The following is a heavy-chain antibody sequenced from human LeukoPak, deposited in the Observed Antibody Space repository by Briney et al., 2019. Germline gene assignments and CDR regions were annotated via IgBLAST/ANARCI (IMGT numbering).Heavy chain of an antibody. D-gene: IGHD3-22*01. CDR2: ISAYNGNT. J-gene: IGHJ4*02. CDR3: ARDRGNYDSSDPLDY. V-gene: IGHV1-18*01. CDR1: GYTFTTYG. Sequence: ASVKVSCKTSGYTFTTYGISWVRQAPGQGLEWMGWISAYNGNTNYAQKLQGRVTMTTDASTSTAYMELRSLRSDDTAVYYCARDRGNYDSSDPLDYWGQGTLVTVSS.